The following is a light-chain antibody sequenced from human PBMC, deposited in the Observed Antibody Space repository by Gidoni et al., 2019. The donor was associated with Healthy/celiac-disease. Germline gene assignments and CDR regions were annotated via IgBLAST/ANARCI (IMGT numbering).Light chain of an antibody. Sequence: DIVMTQSPLSLPVTPVEPASISCRYSQSLLHSNGYNYLDWYLQKRGQSQQLLIYLGSNRASGVPERFSGSGSGTDFTLKISRVEAEDVGVYYCMQALQTPFTFGPGTKVDIK. CDR3: MQALQTPFT. V-gene: IGKV2-28*01. CDR1: QSLLHSNGYNY. CDR2: LGS. J-gene: IGKJ3*01.